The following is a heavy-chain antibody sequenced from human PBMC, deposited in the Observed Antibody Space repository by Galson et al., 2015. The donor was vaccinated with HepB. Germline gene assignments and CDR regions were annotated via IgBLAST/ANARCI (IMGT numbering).Heavy chain of an antibody. D-gene: IGHD1-26*01. Sequence: SLRLSCAASGFTFSSYGMHWVRQAPGKGLEWVAVISYDGSNKYYADSVKGRFTISRDSSKNTLYLQMNSLRAEDTAVYYCTKDLGVGATTGKDYWGQGTLVTVSS. V-gene: IGHV3-30*18. CDR2: ISYDGSNK. CDR1: GFTFSSYG. J-gene: IGHJ4*02. CDR3: TKDLGVGATTGKDY.